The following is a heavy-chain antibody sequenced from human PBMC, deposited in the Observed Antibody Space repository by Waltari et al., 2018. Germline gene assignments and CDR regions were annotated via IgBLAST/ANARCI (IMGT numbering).Heavy chain of an antibody. Sequence: QVQLVESGGGVVQPGRSLRLSCAASGFTFSSYGMHWVRQAPGKGLEWVAVIWYDGSNKYYADAVKGRFTISRDNSKNTLYLQMNSLRAEDTAVYYCASSGYCSGGSCFDAFDIWGQGTMVTVSS. D-gene: IGHD2-15*01. CDR2: IWYDGSNK. CDR1: GFTFSSYG. J-gene: IGHJ3*02. V-gene: IGHV3-33*01. CDR3: ASSGYCSGGSCFDAFDI.